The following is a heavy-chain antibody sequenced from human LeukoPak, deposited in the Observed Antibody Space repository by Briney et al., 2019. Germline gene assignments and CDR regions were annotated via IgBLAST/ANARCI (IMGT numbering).Heavy chain of an antibody. Sequence: PGRSLRLSCAASGFTFSSYAMHWVRQAPGKGLEWVAVISSDGSNKYYADSMKGRFTISRDNAKKSLYLQMNSLRVEDTAVYYCARAYSERYGLGYYYMDVWGKGTTVTVSS. J-gene: IGHJ6*03. CDR3: ARAYSERYGLGYYYMDV. CDR1: GFTFSSYA. V-gene: IGHV3-30*04. CDR2: ISSDGSNK. D-gene: IGHD1-26*01.